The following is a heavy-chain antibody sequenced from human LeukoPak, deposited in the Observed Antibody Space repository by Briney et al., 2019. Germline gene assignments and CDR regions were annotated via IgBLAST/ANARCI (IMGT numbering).Heavy chain of an antibody. J-gene: IGHJ5*02. V-gene: IGHV3-9*01. CDR1: GFTFDDYA. CDR3: AKAVDWLSSLGWSDP. Sequence: PGRSLRLSCAASGFTFDDYAMHWVRQAPGKGLEWVSGISWNSGSIGYADSEKGRFTISRDNAKNSLYLQMNSLRAEDTALYYCAKAVDWLSSLGWSDPWGQGTLVTVSS. D-gene: IGHD3-9*01. CDR2: ISWNSGSI.